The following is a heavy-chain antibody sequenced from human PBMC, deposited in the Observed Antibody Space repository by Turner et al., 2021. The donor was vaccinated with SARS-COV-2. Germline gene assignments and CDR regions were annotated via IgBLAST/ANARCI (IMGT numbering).Heavy chain of an antibody. J-gene: IGHJ3*02. V-gene: IGHV4-39*01. D-gene: IGHD3-22*01. CDR2: IFYTGST. CDR3: ARHKYYYDSSGTDDAFDI. CDR1: GGSISSSSYY. Sequence: QLQLQESGPGLVKPSETLSLTCTVSGGSISSSSYYWGWIRQPPGKGLEWIGSIFYTGSTYYNPSLKSRVTISVDTSKNQFSLKLSSVTAADTAVYYCARHKYYYDSSGTDDAFDIWGQGTMVTVSS.